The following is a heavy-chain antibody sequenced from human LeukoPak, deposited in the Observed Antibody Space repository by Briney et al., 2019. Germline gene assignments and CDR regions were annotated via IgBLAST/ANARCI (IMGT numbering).Heavy chain of an antibody. CDR1: GGSISSYY. V-gene: IGHV4-59*01. CDR3: ASRLVHSPEYFQH. Sequence: PSETLSLTCTVSGGSISSYYWSWLRQPPGKGLEWIGYIYYRGSTNYNPSLKSRVTISVDTSKNQFSLKLSSVTAADTAVYYCASRLVHSPEYFQHWGQGTLSPSPQ. D-gene: IGHD3-16*01. J-gene: IGHJ1*01. CDR2: IYYRGST.